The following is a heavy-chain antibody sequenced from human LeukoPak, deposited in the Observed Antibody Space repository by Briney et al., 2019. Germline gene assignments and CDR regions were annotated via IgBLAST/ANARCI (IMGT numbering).Heavy chain of an antibody. D-gene: IGHD6-6*01. CDR3: ARAYSRSSEVDY. CDR1: GGSFSGYY. V-gene: IGHV4-34*01. Sequence: SETLSLTCAVYGGSFSGYYWSWIRQPPGKGLEWIGYIHYSGSTYYNPSLKSRVTISVDTSENQFSLKLNSMTAADTAMYYCARAYSRSSEVDYWGQGTLVTVSS. CDR2: IHYSGST. J-gene: IGHJ4*02.